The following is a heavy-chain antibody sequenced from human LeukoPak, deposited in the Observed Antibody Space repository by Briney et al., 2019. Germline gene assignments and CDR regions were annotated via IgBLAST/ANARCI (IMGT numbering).Heavy chain of an antibody. Sequence: GGSLRLSCAASGFTFSNYWMHWVRQAPGKGLVWVARINSDGSTTNYADSVKGRFTISRDNTKNTLYLQMNSLRAEDTAVYYCARLTPPFDYWGQGTLVTVSS. D-gene: IGHD3-16*01. CDR1: GFTFSNYW. V-gene: IGHV3-74*01. J-gene: IGHJ4*02. CDR2: INSDGSTT. CDR3: ARLTPPFDY.